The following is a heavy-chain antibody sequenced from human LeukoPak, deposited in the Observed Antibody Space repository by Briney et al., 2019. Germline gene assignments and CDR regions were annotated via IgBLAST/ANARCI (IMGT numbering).Heavy chain of an antibody. CDR1: GFTFDDYA. CDR2: ISWNSGSI. J-gene: IGHJ5*02. Sequence: SGGSLRLSCAASGFTFDDYAMHWVRQAPGKGLEWVSGISWNSGSIGYADSVKGRFTISRDNAKNSLYLQMNSLRAEDTAVYYCASLWFGELRSNWFDPWGQGTLVTVSS. CDR3: ASLWFGELRSNWFDP. V-gene: IGHV3-9*01. D-gene: IGHD3-10*01.